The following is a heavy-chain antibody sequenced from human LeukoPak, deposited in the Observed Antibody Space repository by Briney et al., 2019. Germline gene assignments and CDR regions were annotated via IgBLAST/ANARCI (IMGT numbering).Heavy chain of an antibody. V-gene: IGHV3-21*04. Sequence: GGSLRLSCAASGFTFSSYSMNWVRQAPGKGLEWVSSISSSSSYIYYADSVKGRFTISRDNAKNSLYLQMNSLRAEDTAVYYCAKERGPRQALDYWGQGTLVTISS. J-gene: IGHJ4*02. CDR1: GFTFSSYS. D-gene: IGHD3-10*01. CDR3: AKERGPRQALDY. CDR2: ISSSSSYI.